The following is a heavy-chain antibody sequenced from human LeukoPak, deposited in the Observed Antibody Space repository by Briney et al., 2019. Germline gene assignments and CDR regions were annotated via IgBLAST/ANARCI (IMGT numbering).Heavy chain of an antibody. CDR1: GYTFTSYG. D-gene: IGHD2-2*01. CDR2: ISAYNGNT. Sequence: ASVKVSCKASGYTFTSYGISWVRQAPGQGLEWMGWISAYNGNTNYAQKLQGRVTMTTDTSTSTAYMELRSLRSDDTAVYYCARVSSEVPAVRNAFDIWGQGTMVTVSS. J-gene: IGHJ3*02. V-gene: IGHV1-18*01. CDR3: ARVSSEVPAVRNAFDI.